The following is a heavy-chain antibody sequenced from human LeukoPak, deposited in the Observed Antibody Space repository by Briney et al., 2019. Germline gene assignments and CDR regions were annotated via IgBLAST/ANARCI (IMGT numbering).Heavy chain of an antibody. CDR1: GYTFTGHY. J-gene: IGHJ3*02. D-gene: IGHD4-23*01. CDR3: ARDLKLSGDDYGGNSNAFDI. V-gene: IGHV1-2*02. Sequence: ASVKVSCKASGYTFTGHYMHWVRQAPGQGLEWMGWINPDSGGTNYAQKFQGRVTMTRDTSISTAYMELSRLRSDDTAVYYCARDLKLSGDDYGGNSNAFDIWGQGTMATVSS. CDR2: INPDSGGT.